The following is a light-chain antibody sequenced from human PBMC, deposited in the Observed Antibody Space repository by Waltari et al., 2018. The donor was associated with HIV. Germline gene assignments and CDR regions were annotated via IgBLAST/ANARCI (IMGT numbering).Light chain of an antibody. CDR3: QQYNSYST. J-gene: IGKJ1*01. Sequence: DIQMTQSPSTLSASVGDRVTITCRASQSISSWLAWYQQKPGKAPKLLIYKASSLEIGVPSRFSGCGSGTEFTLTISSLQPDDFATYYCQQYNSYSTFGQGTKVEIK. CDR1: QSISSW. V-gene: IGKV1-5*03. CDR2: KAS.